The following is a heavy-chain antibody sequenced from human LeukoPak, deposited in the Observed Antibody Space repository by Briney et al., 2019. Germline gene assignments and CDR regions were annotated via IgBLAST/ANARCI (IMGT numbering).Heavy chain of an antibody. CDR3: ARDGRYCSGGSCYGDAFDI. Sequence: SETLSLTCAVSGGSISSSNWWSWVRQPPGKGLEWIGEIYHSGSTNYNPSLKSRVTISVDKSKNQFSLKLSSVTAADTAVYYCARDGRYCSGGSCYGDAFDIWGQGTMVTVSS. CDR1: GGSISSSNW. J-gene: IGHJ3*02. CDR2: IYHSGST. V-gene: IGHV4-4*02. D-gene: IGHD2-15*01.